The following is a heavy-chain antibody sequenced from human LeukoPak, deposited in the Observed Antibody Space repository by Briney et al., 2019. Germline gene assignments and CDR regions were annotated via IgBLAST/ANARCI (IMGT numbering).Heavy chain of an antibody. D-gene: IGHD6-19*01. V-gene: IGHV3-23*01. CDR2: ISGSGSIT. Sequence: PGGSLRLSCAASGFTFSSYAMSWVRQTPGKGLEWVSAISGSGSITYYADSVKGRFTISRDNSKNTLYLQVNSLRAEDTAVYYCAEGGRLGSSGWYYFDCWGQGTLVTVSS. CDR3: AEGGRLGSSGWYYFDC. CDR1: GFTFSSYA. J-gene: IGHJ4*02.